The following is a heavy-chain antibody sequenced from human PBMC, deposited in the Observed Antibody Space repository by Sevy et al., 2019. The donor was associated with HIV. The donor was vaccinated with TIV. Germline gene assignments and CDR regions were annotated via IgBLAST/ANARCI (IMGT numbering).Heavy chain of an antibody. J-gene: IGHJ4*02. CDR3: AREGCTKPHDY. CDR1: GFTFSKYS. CDR2: LSFGCGEI. D-gene: IGHD2-8*01. Sequence: GGSLRLSCAASGFTFSKYSMSWVRQPPRKGLEWVSTLSFGCGEINYADSVKGRFTISRDNSKSSVYLQMNNLRPEDTAGYYCAREGCTKPHDYWGQGTLVTVSS. V-gene: IGHV3-23*01.